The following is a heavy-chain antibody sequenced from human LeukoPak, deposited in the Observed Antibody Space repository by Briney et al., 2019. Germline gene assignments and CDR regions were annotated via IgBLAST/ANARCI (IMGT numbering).Heavy chain of an antibody. Sequence: ASVKVSCKASGYTFTSYGINWVRQAPGQGLEWMGWISAYNGNTNYAQKLQDRVTMTTDTSTSTAYMELRSLRSDDTAVYYCARGPQYYYDSSGYYYDFDYWGQGTLVTVSS. D-gene: IGHD3-22*01. CDR1: GYTFTSYG. V-gene: IGHV1-18*01. CDR2: ISAYNGNT. J-gene: IGHJ4*02. CDR3: ARGPQYYYDSSGYYYDFDY.